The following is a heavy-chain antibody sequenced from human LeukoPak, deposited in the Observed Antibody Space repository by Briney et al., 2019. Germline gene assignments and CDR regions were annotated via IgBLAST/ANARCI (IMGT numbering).Heavy chain of an antibody. Sequence: SETLSLTCTVSGGSISSYYWSWIRQPPVKGLEWIGYIYYSGSTNYNPSLKSRVTISVDTSKNQFSLKLSSVTAADTAVYYCARGRSRIRLFDYWGQGTLVTVSS. J-gene: IGHJ4*02. V-gene: IGHV4-59*01. CDR1: GGSISSYY. CDR3: ARGRSRIRLFDY. D-gene: IGHD2/OR15-2a*01. CDR2: IYYSGST.